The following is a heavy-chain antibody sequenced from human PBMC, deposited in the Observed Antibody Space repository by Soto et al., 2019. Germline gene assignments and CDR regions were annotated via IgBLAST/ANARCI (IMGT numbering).Heavy chain of an antibody. V-gene: IGHV3-33*01. CDR2: IWYGGSNK. D-gene: IGHD2-15*01. Sequence: GGSLRLSCAASGFTFSSYGMHWVRQAPGKGLEWVAVIWYGGSNKYYADSVKGRFTISRDNSKNTLYLQMNSLRAEDTAVYYCARERAGCSGGSCFPKASDIWGKET. J-gene: IGHJ3*02. CDR1: GFTFSSYG. CDR3: ARERAGCSGGSCFPKASDI.